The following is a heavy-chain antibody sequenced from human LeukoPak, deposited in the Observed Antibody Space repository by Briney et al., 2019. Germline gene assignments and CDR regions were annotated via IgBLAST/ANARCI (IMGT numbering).Heavy chain of an antibody. CDR3: AKVPYDSSGYSDHDY. V-gene: IGHV3-23*01. J-gene: IGHJ4*02. Sequence: GGSLRLSCAASGFTFSSYAMSWVRQAPGKGLEWVSGISGSGGSTYYADSVKGRFTISRDNSKNTLYLHMNSLRAEDTAVYYCAKVPYDSSGYSDHDYWGQGTLVTVSS. D-gene: IGHD3-22*01. CDR2: ISGSGGST. CDR1: GFTFSSYA.